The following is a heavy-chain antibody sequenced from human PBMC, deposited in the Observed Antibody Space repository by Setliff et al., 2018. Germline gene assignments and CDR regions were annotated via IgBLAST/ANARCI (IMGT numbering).Heavy chain of an antibody. J-gene: IGHJ4*02. CDR1: GFTLSDHY. Sequence: GGSLRLSCAASGFTLSDHYIDWIRQAPGKGLEWVGRITNKVNHYVTEYAASVQDRFTISRDDSTNSFYLLMDSLKTEDTAAYYCTMYVYGYVYWGQGTLVTVSS. CDR2: ITNKVNHYVT. CDR3: TMYVYGYVY. V-gene: IGHV3-72*01. D-gene: IGHD5-18*01.